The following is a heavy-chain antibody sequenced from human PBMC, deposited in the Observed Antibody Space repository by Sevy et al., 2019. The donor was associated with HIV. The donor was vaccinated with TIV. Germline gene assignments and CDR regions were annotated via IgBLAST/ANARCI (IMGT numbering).Heavy chain of an antibody. V-gene: IGHV3-23*01. CDR2: FSFGCGRI. D-gene: IGHD2-8*01. CDR1: GFTFAKYS. J-gene: IGHJ4*02. CDR3: AREGCTQPHDD. Sequence: GGSLRLSCAASGFTFAKYSMSWVRQAPEKGLEWVSTFSFGCGRINYADSVKGRFTISRDDSKNTLFLQMNSLRAEDTATYFCAREGCTQPHDDWGQGTLVTVS.